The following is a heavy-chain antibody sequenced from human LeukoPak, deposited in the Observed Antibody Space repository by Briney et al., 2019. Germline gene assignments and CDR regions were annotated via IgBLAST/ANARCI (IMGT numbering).Heavy chain of an antibody. J-gene: IGHJ4*02. D-gene: IGHD3-16*01. CDR3: AHFAGEQVPRDYFDY. CDR1: GFSLSTSGVG. Sequence: SGPTLVKLTQTLTLTCTFSGFSLSTSGVGVGWIRQPPGKALEWLALIYWDGDKRYSPSLKSRLTITKDTSKNQVLLTMTNMDPVDTATYYCAHFAGEQVPRDYFDYWGQGTLVTVSS. CDR2: IYWDGDK. V-gene: IGHV2-5*02.